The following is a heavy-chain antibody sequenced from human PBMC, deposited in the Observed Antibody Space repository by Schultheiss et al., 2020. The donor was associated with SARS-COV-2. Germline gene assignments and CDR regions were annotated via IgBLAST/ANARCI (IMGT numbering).Heavy chain of an antibody. CDR1: GGSISSGYY. CDR2: IYHSGST. Sequence: SETLSLTCTVSGGSISSGYYWGWIRQPPGKGLEWIGSIYHSGSTYYNPSLKSRVTISVDTSKNQFSLKLSSVTAADTAVYYCARDLLYGDRYNWFDPWGQGTLVTVSS. J-gene: IGHJ5*02. D-gene: IGHD4-17*01. CDR3: ARDLLYGDRYNWFDP. V-gene: IGHV4-38-2*02.